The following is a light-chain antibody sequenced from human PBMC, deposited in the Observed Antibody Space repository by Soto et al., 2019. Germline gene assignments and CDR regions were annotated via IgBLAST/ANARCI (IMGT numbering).Light chain of an antibody. V-gene: IGKV3-11*01. J-gene: IGKJ5*01. Sequence: EPVWTQPPATLSLCTGERATLSCRASQSVSSYLAWYQQKPGQATRLLIYDASNRANGIPARFSGSVSGTDFTLTISSLEPEDFAFYDCQQRSNWHPFTFGQGTRLEIK. CDR2: DAS. CDR3: QQRSNWHPFT. CDR1: QSVSSY.